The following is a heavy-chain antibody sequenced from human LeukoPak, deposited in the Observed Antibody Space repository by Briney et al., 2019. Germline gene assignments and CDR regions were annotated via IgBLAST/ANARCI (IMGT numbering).Heavy chain of an antibody. CDR1: GFTFRSYW. CDR3: ARRYHYDSSGYQFDY. J-gene: IGHJ4*02. V-gene: IGHV3-74*01. CDR2: IDAEGTTT. Sequence: GGSLRLSCAASGFTFRSYWMHWVRQVPGKGLVWVSRIDAEGTTTTYADSVKGRFTISRDNAKNTLYLQMNSLRAEDTAGYYCARRYHYDSSGYQFDYWGQGTLVTVSS. D-gene: IGHD3-22*01.